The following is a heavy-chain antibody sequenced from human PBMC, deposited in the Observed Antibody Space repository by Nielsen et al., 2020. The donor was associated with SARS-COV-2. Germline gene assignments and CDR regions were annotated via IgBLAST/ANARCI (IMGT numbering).Heavy chain of an antibody. CDR2: ISSSSSYI. Sequence: GGSLRLSCGASGFTFSSYSMNWVRQAPGKGLEWVSSISSSSSYIYYADSVKGRFTISRDNAKNSLYLQMNSLRAEDTAVYYCASGYGDYAWWFDPWGQGTLVTVSS. J-gene: IGHJ5*02. D-gene: IGHD4-17*01. CDR1: GFTFSSYS. CDR3: ASGYGDYAWWFDP. V-gene: IGHV3-21*01.